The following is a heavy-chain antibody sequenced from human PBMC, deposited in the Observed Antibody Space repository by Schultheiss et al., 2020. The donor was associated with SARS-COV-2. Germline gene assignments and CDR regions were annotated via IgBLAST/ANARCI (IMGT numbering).Heavy chain of an antibody. CDR3: AREVVAATMGNEKHDAFDI. CDR2: IYYSGST. CDR1: GGSIRNANYY. J-gene: IGHJ3*02. V-gene: IGHV4-61*01. Sequence: SETLSLTCTVSGGSIRNANYYWSWIRQPPGKGLEWIGYIYYSGSTYYNPSLKSRVTISVDTSKNQFSLKLSSVTAADTAVYYCAREVVAATMGNEKHDAFDIWGQGTMVTVSS. D-gene: IGHD2-15*01.